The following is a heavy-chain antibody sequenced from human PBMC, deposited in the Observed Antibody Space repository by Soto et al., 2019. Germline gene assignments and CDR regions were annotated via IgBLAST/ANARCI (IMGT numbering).Heavy chain of an antibody. CDR3: TRLPYHMDV. V-gene: IGHV3-73*01. D-gene: IGHD2-21*01. CDR2: IRRKTNNYAT. J-gene: IGHJ6*04. CDR1: GFSFSDSG. Sequence: EVRLVESGGGLVQPGGSLRLSCAASGFSFSDSGIHWVRQASGKGLEWVGRIRRKTNNYATAYAASVEGRFSISRDDSKNTAFLQMNSLKTEDTAVYYCTRLPYHMDVWGKGTTVTVSS.